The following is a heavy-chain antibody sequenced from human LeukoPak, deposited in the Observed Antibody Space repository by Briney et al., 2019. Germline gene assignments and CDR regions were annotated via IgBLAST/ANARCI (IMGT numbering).Heavy chain of an antibody. CDR3: TTFSIVVVPAAMGLLPMDV. D-gene: IGHD2-2*01. J-gene: IGHJ6*03. V-gene: IGHV3-23*01. CDR1: GFTFSNYA. Sequence: PGGSLRLSCAASGFTFSNYAMSWVRQAPGKGLEWVSAISGSGGSTYYADSAKGRFTISRDSSKNTLNLQMNSLKTEDTAVYYCTTFSIVVVPAAMGLLPMDVWGKGTTVTVSS. CDR2: ISGSGGST.